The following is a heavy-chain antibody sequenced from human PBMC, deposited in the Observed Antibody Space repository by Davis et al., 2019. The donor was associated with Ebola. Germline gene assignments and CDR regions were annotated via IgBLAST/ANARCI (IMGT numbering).Heavy chain of an antibody. J-gene: IGHJ6*02. CDR1: GDSVSGKNGA. CDR3: TRGWLRGAMDV. CDR2: TYYNSKWYI. D-gene: IGHD5-24*01. V-gene: IGHV6-1*01. Sequence: HSQTLSLTCAISGDSVSGKNGAWNWIRQSPSRGLEWLGRTYYNSKWYIDYAVSVRGRITINPDTSKNQFSLQLNSVTPEDRGVYYCTRGWLRGAMDVWAQGTTVTVSS.